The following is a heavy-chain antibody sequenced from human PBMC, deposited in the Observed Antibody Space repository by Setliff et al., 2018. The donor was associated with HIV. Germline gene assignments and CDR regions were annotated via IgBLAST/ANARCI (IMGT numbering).Heavy chain of an antibody. CDR3: ARAPPGIQNDAFDI. Sequence: SETLSLTCTVSAGATRSYYWSWIRQPPGEGLEWIGYISPTGNTNYNPSLKSRVTISFDTSQNQFSLKLSSVTAADTAVFYCARAPPGIQNDAFDIWGQGAMVTVSS. V-gene: IGHV4-4*08. J-gene: IGHJ3*02. CDR1: AGATRSYY. CDR2: ISPTGNT.